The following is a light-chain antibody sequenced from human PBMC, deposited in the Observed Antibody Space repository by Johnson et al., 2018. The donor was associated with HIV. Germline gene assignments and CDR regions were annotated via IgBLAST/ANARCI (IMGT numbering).Light chain of an antibody. CDR3: GTWDSSLSAAYV. CDR2: DNN. CDR1: SSNIGNNY. Sequence: QPVLTQPPSVSAAPGQKVTISCSGSSSNIGNNYVSWYQQLPGTAPKLLIYDNNKRPSGIPDRFSGSKSGTSATLGITGLQTGDEADYYCGTWDSSLSAAYVCVTGTKVTVL. J-gene: IGLJ1*01. V-gene: IGLV1-51*01.